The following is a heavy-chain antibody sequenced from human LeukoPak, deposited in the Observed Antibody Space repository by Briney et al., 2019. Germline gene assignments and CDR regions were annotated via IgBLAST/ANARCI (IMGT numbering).Heavy chain of an antibody. CDR1: GFTFGDYA. V-gene: IGHV3-49*04. CDR3: TRVRKNKTYYYDSSGYYFEY. Sequence: GRSLRLSCTASGFTFGDYAMSWVRQAPGKGLEWVGFIKSQAFGGTTEYAASVRGRFTISRDDSKSIAYLQMNSLKTEDKAVYYCTRVRKNKTYYYDSSGYYFEYWGQGALVTVSS. CDR2: IKSQAFGGTT. D-gene: IGHD3-22*01. J-gene: IGHJ4*02.